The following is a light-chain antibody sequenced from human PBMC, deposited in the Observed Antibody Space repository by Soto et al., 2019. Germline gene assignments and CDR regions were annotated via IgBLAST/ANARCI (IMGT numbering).Light chain of an antibody. V-gene: IGLV1-40*01. Sequence: QSVLTQPPSVSEAPGQRVTISCTGSSSNIGGGYDVHWFQQLPGTAPKLMIYEVSNRPSGVSNRFSGSKSGNTASLTISGLQAEDEADYYCSSYTSSSTLYVFGTGTKLTVL. CDR2: EVS. J-gene: IGLJ1*01. CDR3: SSYTSSSTLYV. CDR1: SSNIGGGYD.